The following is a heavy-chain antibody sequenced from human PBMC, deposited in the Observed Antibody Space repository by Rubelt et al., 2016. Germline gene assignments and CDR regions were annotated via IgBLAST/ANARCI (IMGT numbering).Heavy chain of an antibody. CDR2: ISSSGSGDTI. Sequence: KPGGSLRLSCAASGFSFSDYYMSWIRQAPGKGLEWISYISSSGSGDTIYYADSVKGRFTISRDNTKNSLYLQINSLSAEDTAVYYCARGHYGLDVWGQGTTVTVSS. J-gene: IGHJ6*02. CDR3: ARGHYGLDV. V-gene: IGHV3-11*01. CDR1: GFSFSDYY.